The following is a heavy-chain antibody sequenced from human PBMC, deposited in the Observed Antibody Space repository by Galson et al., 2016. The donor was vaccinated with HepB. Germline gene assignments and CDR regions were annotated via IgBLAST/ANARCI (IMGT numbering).Heavy chain of an antibody. CDR2: ISAYNGNT. CDR1: GYTFSNYA. D-gene: IGHD3-10*01. Sequence: SVKVSCKASGYTFSNYAISWVRLAPGQGLEWMGWISAYNGNTNYAQKFQGRVTMTTDTSTGTAYMELRSLRSDDTAVYYCARDRSDYSGSGNFYIGGFRQAGADYYYGLDVWGKGTTVTVSS. V-gene: IGHV1-18*01. CDR3: ARDRSDYSGSGNFYIGGFRQAGADYYYGLDV. J-gene: IGHJ6*04.